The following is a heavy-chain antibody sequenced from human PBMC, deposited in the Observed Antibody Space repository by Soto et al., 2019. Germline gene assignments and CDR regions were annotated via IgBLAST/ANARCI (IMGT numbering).Heavy chain of an antibody. V-gene: IGHV1-8*01. CDR1: GYTFTSYD. D-gene: IGHD3-10*01. Sequence: ASVKVSCKASGYTFTSYDINWVRQATGQGLEWMGWMNPNSGNTGYAQKFEGRVTMTRNTSISTAYMELSSLRSEDTAVYYCARDKFRGSGGKSDYYYYMDVWGKGTTVTVSS. CDR2: MNPNSGNT. J-gene: IGHJ6*03. CDR3: ARDKFRGSGGKSDYYYYMDV.